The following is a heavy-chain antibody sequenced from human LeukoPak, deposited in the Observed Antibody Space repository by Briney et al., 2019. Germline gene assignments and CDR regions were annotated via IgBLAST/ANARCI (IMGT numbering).Heavy chain of an antibody. Sequence: SETLSLTCNGSGGTISSYYWGWVRQPPGKGLEWIGYIYYSGSTNYNPPPKSRVTISVDKTKNQFSLNLSSVTPADTAVYYCARANHFSSGDPPTGGMDFWGQGTMVTVSS. CDR3: ARANHFSSGDPPTGGMDF. D-gene: IGHD3-22*01. V-gene: IGHV4-59*01. CDR1: GGTISSYY. CDR2: IYYSGST. J-gene: IGHJ6*02.